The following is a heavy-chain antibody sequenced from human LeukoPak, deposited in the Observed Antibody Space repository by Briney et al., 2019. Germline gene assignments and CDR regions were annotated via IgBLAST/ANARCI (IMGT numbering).Heavy chain of an antibody. J-gene: IGHJ4*02. CDR2: ISSSSSYI. D-gene: IGHD3-3*01. CDR1: GFTFSSYS. Sequence: GGSLRLSCAASGFTFSSYSMNWVRQAPGKGLEWVSSISSSSSYIYYADSVKGRFTISRDNAKNSLYLQMNSLRAEDTAVYYCAREVFGVVQASDYWGQGTLVTVSS. CDR3: AREVFGVVQASDY. V-gene: IGHV3-21*01.